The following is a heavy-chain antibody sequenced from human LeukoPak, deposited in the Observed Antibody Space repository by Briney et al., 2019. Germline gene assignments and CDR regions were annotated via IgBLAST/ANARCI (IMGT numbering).Heavy chain of an antibody. Sequence: GGSLRLSCEASGFTFSSYSMNWVRQAPGKGLEWVSSISSSSSYIYYADSVKGRFTISRDNAKNSLYLQMNSLRAEDTAVYYCARDLPDAFDIWGQGTMVTVSS. CDR2: ISSSSSYI. CDR1: GFTFSSYS. CDR3: ARDLPDAFDI. V-gene: IGHV3-21*01. J-gene: IGHJ3*02. D-gene: IGHD2-2*01.